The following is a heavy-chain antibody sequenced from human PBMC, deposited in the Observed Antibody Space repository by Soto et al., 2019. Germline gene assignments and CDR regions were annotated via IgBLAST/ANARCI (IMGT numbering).Heavy chain of an antibody. J-gene: IGHJ5*02. V-gene: IGHV4-30-4*01. Sequence: SETLSLTCTVSVGTISSGDYSWSWVRQSPGKGLEWIGHIYNSGITYYNPSLKSRVVISIDTSRNQFSLRLNSLTAADRAVYFCARGVTVFGLVSRFWFDPWGQGTVVTVSS. D-gene: IGHD3-3*01. CDR3: ARGVTVFGLVSRFWFDP. CDR2: IYNSGIT. CDR1: VGTISSGDYS.